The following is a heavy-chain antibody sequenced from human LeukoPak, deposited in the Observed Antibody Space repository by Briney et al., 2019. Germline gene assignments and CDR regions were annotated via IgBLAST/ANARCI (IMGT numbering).Heavy chain of an antibody. D-gene: IGHD3-22*01. Sequence: GASVKVSCTASGGTFSSYAISWVRQAPGQGLEWMGGIIPIFGTANYAQKFQGRVTITADESTSTAYMELSSLRSEDTAVYYCATPDSSGYYAFFDYWGQGTLVTVSS. CDR2: IIPIFGTA. CDR3: ATPDSSGYYAFFDY. CDR1: GGTFSSYA. V-gene: IGHV1-69*13. J-gene: IGHJ4*02.